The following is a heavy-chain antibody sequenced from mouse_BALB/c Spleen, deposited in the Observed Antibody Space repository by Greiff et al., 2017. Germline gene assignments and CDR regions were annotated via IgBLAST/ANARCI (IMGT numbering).Heavy chain of an antibody. CDR1: GYTFTSYV. Sequence: EVQLQQSGPELVKPGASVKMSCKASGYTFTSYVMHWVKQKPGQGLEWIGYINPYNDGTKYNEKFKGKATLTSDKSSSTAYMELSSLTSEDSAVYYCARESIYYDYPWFAYWGQGTLVTVSA. CDR3: ARESIYYDYPWFAY. V-gene: IGHV1-14*01. D-gene: IGHD2-4*01. J-gene: IGHJ3*01. CDR2: INPYNDGT.